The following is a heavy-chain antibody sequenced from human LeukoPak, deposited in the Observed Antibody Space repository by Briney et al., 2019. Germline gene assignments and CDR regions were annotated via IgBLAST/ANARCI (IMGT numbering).Heavy chain of an antibody. CDR1: GFTFSNYA. CDR2: INVTGDST. D-gene: IGHD6-13*01. CDR3: AKPGIATIYYFGN. J-gene: IGHJ4*02. Sequence: GGSLRLSCAASGFTFSNYAMSWVRQAPGKGLEWVSSINVTGDSTFYADSVKGRFTISRDNSKNTLYLQMNSLRAEDTAVYYCAKPGIATIYYFGNWAQGTLVTVSS. V-gene: IGHV3-23*01.